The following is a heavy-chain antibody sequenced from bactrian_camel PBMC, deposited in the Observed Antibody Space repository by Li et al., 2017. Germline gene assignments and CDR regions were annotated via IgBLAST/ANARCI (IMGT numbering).Heavy chain of an antibody. CDR1: GFTFDDHD. J-gene: IGHJ4*01. Sequence: GGGSVHSGESLELSCTASGFTFDDHDLGWYRQAPECELVSTISSDSSTYYADSVKGRATISQDSAANRLSLQMNNVQSGDAATYYCAADNSWHRCPPRRNDYGFWGRGTQVTVS. CDR2: ISSDSST. CDR3: AADNSWHRCPPRRNDYGF. D-gene: IGHD6*01. V-gene: IGHV3S55*01.